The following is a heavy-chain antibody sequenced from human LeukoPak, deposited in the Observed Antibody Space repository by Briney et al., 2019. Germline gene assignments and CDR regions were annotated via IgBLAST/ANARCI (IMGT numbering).Heavy chain of an antibody. CDR1: GFTFSSYA. D-gene: IGHD1-26*01. CDR2: ISGSGGNT. CDR3: AKGPVGASHFDY. V-gene: IGHV3-23*01. Sequence: GGSLRLSCAASGFTFSSYAMSWVRQAPGKGLEWVSAISGSGGNTYYADSVKGRFTTSRDNSKNTLYLQMKSLRAEDTAVYYCAKGPVGASHFDYGGQGTLVTVSS. J-gene: IGHJ4*02.